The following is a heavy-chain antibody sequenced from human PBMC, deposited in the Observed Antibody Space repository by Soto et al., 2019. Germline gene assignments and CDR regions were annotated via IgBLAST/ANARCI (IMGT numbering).Heavy chain of an antibody. V-gene: IGHV3-49*04. D-gene: IGHD1-1*01. CDR1: GFTFGDYA. J-gene: IGHJ6*02. Sequence: GGSLRLSCTASGFTFGDYAMSWVRQAPGKGLEWVGFIRSKAYGGTTEYAASMKGRFTISRDDSKSIAYLQMNSLKTEDTAVYYCTRVGTYYYGMDVWGQGTTVTVS. CDR3: TRVGTYYYGMDV. CDR2: IRSKAYGGTT.